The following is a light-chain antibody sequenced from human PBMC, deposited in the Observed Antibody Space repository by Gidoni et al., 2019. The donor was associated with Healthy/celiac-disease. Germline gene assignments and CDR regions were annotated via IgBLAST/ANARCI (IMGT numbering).Light chain of an antibody. CDR2: DVS. CDR1: SSDVGGYNY. CDR3: SSYTISSTLEV. Sequence: QSALPQPASVSGSPGQSIPISCTGTSSDVGGYNYVSWYQQHPGKAPKLMLYDVSNRPSGVSTRFSVSKSGHTASLTISGLQAEDEADYYCSSYTISSTLEVFGGVTKLTVL. V-gene: IGLV2-14*03. J-gene: IGLJ3*02.